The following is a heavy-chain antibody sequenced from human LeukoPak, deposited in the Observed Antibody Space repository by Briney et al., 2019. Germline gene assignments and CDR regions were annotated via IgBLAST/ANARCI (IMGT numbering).Heavy chain of an antibody. D-gene: IGHD3-22*01. V-gene: IGHV1-8*01. J-gene: IGHJ4*02. CDR2: MNPNSGNT. CDR3: ARDGGYYYDSSGYYSLDY. CDR1: GYTFTSSD. Sequence: ASVKVSCKASGYTFTSSDFNWVRQATGQGLEWMGWMNPNSGNTGYAQKLQGRVTMTTDTSTSTAYMELRSLRSDDTAVYYCARDGGYYYDSSGYYSLDYWGQGTLVTVSS.